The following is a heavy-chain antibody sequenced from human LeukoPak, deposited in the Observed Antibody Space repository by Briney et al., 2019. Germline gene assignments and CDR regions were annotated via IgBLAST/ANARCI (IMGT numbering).Heavy chain of an antibody. Sequence: ASVKVSCKTSGYSFTDYYMHWVRQAPGQGLEWMGWINPNSGGTSAAQKFQGRVTMTRDTSITTVYMEVSWLTSDDTAIYYCARADRLHGGPYLIGPWGQGTLVTVYS. J-gene: IGHJ5*02. CDR1: GYSFTDYY. CDR3: ARADRLHGGPYLIGP. CDR2: INPNSGGT. D-gene: IGHD2-21*01. V-gene: IGHV1-2*02.